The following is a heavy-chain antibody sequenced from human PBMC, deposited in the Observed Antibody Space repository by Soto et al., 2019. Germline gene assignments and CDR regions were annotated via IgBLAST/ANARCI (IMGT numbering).Heavy chain of an antibody. D-gene: IGHD3-9*01. J-gene: IGHJ6*03. CDR1: GGSISSSSYY. Sequence: SETLSLTCTVSGGSISSSSYYWGWIRQPPGKGLEWIGSIYYSGSTYYNPSLKSRVTISVDTSKNQFSLKLSSVTAADTAVYYCAFFLAAYDILTGYYRPSYYMDVWGKGTTVTVSS. CDR3: AFFLAAYDILTGYYRPSYYMDV. V-gene: IGHV4-39*01. CDR2: IYYSGST.